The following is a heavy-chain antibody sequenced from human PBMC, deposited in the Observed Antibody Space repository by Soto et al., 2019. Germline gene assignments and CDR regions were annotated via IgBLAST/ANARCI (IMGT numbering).Heavy chain of an antibody. CDR1: GYTLTELS. D-gene: IGHD1-7*01. Sequence: ASVKVSCTVSGYTLTELSMHWVRQAPGKGLEWMGGFDPEDGETIYAQKFQGRVTMTEDTSTDTAYMELSSLRSEDTAVYYCARARRNPQPNNWNYDYWGQGTPVTVSS. J-gene: IGHJ4*02. CDR2: FDPEDGET. CDR3: ARARRNPQPNNWNYDY. V-gene: IGHV1-24*01.